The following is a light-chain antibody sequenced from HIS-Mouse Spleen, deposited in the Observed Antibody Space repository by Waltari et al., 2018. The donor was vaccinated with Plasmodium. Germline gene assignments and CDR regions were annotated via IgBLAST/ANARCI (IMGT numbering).Light chain of an antibody. J-gene: IGKJ3*01. CDR1: QRVSSN. CDR3: QQYNNWPFT. V-gene: IGKV3-15*01. CDR2: GAS. Sequence: EIVMTQSPATLSVSPGERDTLSCRASQRVSSNLALYQQKPGQAPRLRIYGASTRATGIPARFSGSGSGTEFTLTISSLQSEDFAVYYCQQYNNWPFTFGPGTKVDIK.